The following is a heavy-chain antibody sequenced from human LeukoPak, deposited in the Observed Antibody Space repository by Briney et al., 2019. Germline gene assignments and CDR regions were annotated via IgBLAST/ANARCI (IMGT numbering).Heavy chain of an antibody. V-gene: IGHV3-43*02. Sequence: GGSLRLSCAASGFTFDDYAMHWVRQAPGKGLEWVSLISGDGGSTYYADSVKGRFTISRDNSKNTLYLQMNSLRAEDTAVYYCAKGTLAHYYDSSGYYHLSFDYWGQGTLVTVSS. CDR3: AKGTLAHYYDSSGYYHLSFDY. CDR1: GFTFDDYA. CDR2: ISGDGGST. D-gene: IGHD3-22*01. J-gene: IGHJ4*02.